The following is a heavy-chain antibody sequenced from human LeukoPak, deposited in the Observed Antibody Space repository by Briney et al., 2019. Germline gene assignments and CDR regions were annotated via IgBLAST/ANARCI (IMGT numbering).Heavy chain of an antibody. CDR1: GGTLSELS. V-gene: IGHV1-24*01. CDR3: AIDGRQEYSGSFSY. D-gene: IGHD1-26*01. Sequence: ASVTISCQVYGGTLSELSMHWVRQAPGKGLEWMGGFDPEEGATIYAQRFQGRVTMSEDTITHTAYTHLSSLRSEDTAVYYCAIDGRQEYSGSFSYWGQGTLVTVSS. CDR2: FDPEEGAT. J-gene: IGHJ4*02.